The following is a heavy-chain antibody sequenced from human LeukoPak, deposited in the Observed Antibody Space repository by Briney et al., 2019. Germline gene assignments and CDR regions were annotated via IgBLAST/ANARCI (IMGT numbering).Heavy chain of an antibody. J-gene: IGHJ2*01. CDR2: TYYRSKWYD. CDR1: GDSVSSYSAA. D-gene: IGHD6-13*01. Sequence: SQTLSLTCAISGDSVSSYSAAWSWIRQSPSRGLEWLGRTYYRSKWYDDYALSVKSPITINPDPSKNQFSLQLNSVSPEDTAVYYCARGTKGSSPYWYFDLWGRGTLVTVSS. CDR3: ARGTKGSSPYWYFDL. V-gene: IGHV6-1*01.